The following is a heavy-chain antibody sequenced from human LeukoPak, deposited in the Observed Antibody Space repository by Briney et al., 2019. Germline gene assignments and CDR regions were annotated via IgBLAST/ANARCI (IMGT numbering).Heavy chain of an antibody. Sequence: PSETLSLTCTVSGGSISSSSYYWGWIRQPPGKGLEWIGSIYYSGSTYYNPSLKSRVTISVDTSKNQFSLKLSSVTAADTAVYYCAGLNYDYGDWRGMDVWGQGTTVTVSS. J-gene: IGHJ6*02. V-gene: IGHV4-39*07. D-gene: IGHD4-17*01. CDR3: AGLNYDYGDWRGMDV. CDR2: IYYSGST. CDR1: GGSISSSSYY.